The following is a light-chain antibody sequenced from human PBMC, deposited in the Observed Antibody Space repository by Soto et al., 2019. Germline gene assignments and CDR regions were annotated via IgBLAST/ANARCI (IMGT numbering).Light chain of an antibody. CDR1: SSNIGSNY. CDR3: AAWADNRRSVV. Sequence: QSVLTQPPSASGSHGQRVNISCSGGSSNIGSNYAFWYQQFPGTTPKLFIFRNTPRPSGVPYRFSGSKSGTSASLTISGLRSEYDATYDWAAWADNRRSVVFGGGTKLTVL. CDR2: RNT. V-gene: IGLV1-47*01. J-gene: IGLJ2*01.